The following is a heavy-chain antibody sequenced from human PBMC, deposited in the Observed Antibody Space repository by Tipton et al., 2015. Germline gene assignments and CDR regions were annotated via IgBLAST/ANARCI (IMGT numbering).Heavy chain of an antibody. Sequence: LRLSCVASGFTFDRYEMDWVRQAPGKELEWIGYIQYSGSTHYNPSLKSRVTISVDTSKTQFSLKMSSVTASDTAVYYCARARGRHGGLFDSWGQGTLVTVSS. CDR1: GFTFDRYE. CDR2: IQYSGST. V-gene: IGHV4-59*01. J-gene: IGHJ4*02. CDR3: ARARGRHGGLFDS. D-gene: IGHD4-23*01.